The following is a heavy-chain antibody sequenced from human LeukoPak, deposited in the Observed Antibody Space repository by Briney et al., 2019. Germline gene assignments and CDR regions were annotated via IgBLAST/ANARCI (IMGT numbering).Heavy chain of an antibody. Sequence: SETLSLTCTVSGGSISSGFYYWSWIRQPAGKGLEWIGRIYASGSTNYNPSLKSRVTMSLDTSKNQFSLKLSSVTAADTAVYYSARAYDSSGYYYYWGQGTLVTVSS. J-gene: IGHJ4*02. CDR1: GGSISSGFYY. CDR3: ARAYDSSGYYYY. V-gene: IGHV4-61*02. D-gene: IGHD3-22*01. CDR2: IYASGST.